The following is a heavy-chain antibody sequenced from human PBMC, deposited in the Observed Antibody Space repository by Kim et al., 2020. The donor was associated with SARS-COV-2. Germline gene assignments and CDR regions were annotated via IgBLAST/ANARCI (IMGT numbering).Heavy chain of an antibody. D-gene: IGHD1-1*01. CDR3: TTDWNGGY. CDR2: GGTR. V-gene: IGHV3-15*01. Sequence: GGTRDYAAPVKGRFTISRDDSKTTVYLQMNSLRSEDTAVYSCTTDWNGGYWGQGTLVTVSS. J-gene: IGHJ4*02.